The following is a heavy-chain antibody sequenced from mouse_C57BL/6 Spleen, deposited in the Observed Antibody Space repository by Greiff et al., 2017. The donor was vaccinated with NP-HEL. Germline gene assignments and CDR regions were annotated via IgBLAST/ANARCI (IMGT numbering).Heavy chain of an antibody. CDR3: ARLYGSSYWYFDV. V-gene: IGHV5-16*01. CDR1: GFTFSDYY. Sequence: EVQRVESEGGLVQPGSSMKLSCTASGFTFSDYYMAWVRQVPEKGLEWVANINYDGSSTYYLDSLKSRFIISRDNAKNILYLQMSSLKSEDTATYYCARLYGSSYWYFDVWGTGTTVTVSS. D-gene: IGHD1-1*01. J-gene: IGHJ1*03. CDR2: INYDGSST.